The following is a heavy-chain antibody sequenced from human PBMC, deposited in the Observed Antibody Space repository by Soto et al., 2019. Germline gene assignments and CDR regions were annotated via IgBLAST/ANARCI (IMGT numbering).Heavy chain of an antibody. Sequence: QVQLVESGGGVVQPGTSLRLSCAASGFTFSNYAIHWVRQAPGKGLEWVAVISYDGSKKFFADSVKGRFTISRDYSQNTGYLQMNSLRVENPAVYYCARGTAVTSTNYFDMDCWAQGPTVTFSS. D-gene: IGHD2-2*01. CDR1: GFTFSNYA. CDR3: ARGTAVTSTNYFDMDC. CDR2: ISYDGSKK. V-gene: IGHV3-30-3*01. J-gene: IGHJ6*02.